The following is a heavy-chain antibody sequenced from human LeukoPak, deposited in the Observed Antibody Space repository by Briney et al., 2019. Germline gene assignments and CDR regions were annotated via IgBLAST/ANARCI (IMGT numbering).Heavy chain of an antibody. V-gene: IGHV1-46*02. J-gene: IGHJ4*02. CDR3: ARAYYESSAYRHAVYFDY. CDR2: INPSDDSI. Sequence: ASVKVSCKASGYTFNSSYMHWVRQAPGQGLEWMGIINPSDDSIRYAQKFQGRVTMTKDTSTNTVYMHLSSLSSDDTAVYYCARAYYESSAYRHAVYFDYWGQGTLVTVSS. CDR1: GYTFNSSY. D-gene: IGHD3-22*01.